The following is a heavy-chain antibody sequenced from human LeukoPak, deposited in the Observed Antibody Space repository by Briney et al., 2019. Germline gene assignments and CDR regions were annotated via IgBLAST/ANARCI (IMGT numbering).Heavy chain of an antibody. CDR3: AKGRGIAARPDYFDY. Sequence: GGSLRLSCAASGFTFSSYAMNWVRQAPGEGQEWVSAISGSGGSTYHADSVKGRFTISRDNSKNTLFLQMNSLRAEDAAVYYCAKGRGIAARPDYFDYWGQGTLVTVSS. V-gene: IGHV3-23*01. CDR2: ISGSGGST. D-gene: IGHD6-6*01. CDR1: GFTFSSYA. J-gene: IGHJ4*02.